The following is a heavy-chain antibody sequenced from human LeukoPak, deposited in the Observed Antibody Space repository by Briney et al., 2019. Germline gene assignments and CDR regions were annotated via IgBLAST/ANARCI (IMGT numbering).Heavy chain of an antibody. Sequence: SETLFLTCAVSGGSISSSNWWSWVRQPPGKGLEWIGEIYHSGSTNYNPSLKSRVTISVDESKNQFSLKLSSVTAADTAVYYCARAPSYSSGWSGYYGMDVWGKGTTVTVSS. CDR1: GGSISSSNW. V-gene: IGHV4-4*02. D-gene: IGHD6-13*01. CDR3: ARAPSYSSGWSGYYGMDV. CDR2: IYHSGST. J-gene: IGHJ6*04.